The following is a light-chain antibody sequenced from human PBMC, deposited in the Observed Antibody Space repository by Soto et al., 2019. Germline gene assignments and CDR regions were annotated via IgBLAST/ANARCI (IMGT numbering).Light chain of an antibody. J-gene: IGLJ2*01. V-gene: IGLV2-14*01. CDR2: DVS. Sequence: QSALTQPASVSGSPGQSITISCTGTSSDVGGYNYVSWYQQHPGKAPKLMIYDVSNRPSGVSNRFSGSKSGNTASLTISGLPAEDEADYYCSSYTSSLYVFGGGTQLTVL. CDR1: SSDVGGYNY. CDR3: SSYTSSLYV.